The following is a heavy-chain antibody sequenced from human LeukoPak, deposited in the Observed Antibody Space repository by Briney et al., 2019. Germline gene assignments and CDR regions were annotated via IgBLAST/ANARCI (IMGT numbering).Heavy chain of an antibody. CDR2: INPNSGGT. CDR3: ARAFGGSYLFDY. V-gene: IGHV1-2*02. CDR1: GYTFTGYY. J-gene: IGHJ4*02. Sequence: GASVKVSCKASGYTFTGYYIHWVRQAPGQGLEWMGWINPNSGGTKSAQKFQGRVTMTRDTSISTAYMELSRLRSEDTAVYYCARAFGGSYLFDYWGQGTLVTVSS. D-gene: IGHD1-26*01.